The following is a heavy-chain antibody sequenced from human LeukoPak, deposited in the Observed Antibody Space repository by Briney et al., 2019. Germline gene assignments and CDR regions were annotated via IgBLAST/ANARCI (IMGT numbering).Heavy chain of an antibody. J-gene: IGHJ4*02. V-gene: IGHV3-30-3*01. CDR3: ARDFIVGATYFDY. D-gene: IGHD1-26*01. Sequence: GGSLRLSCAASGFTFSSYAMHWVRQAPGKGLEWVAVISHDGSNKYYADSVKGRFTISRDNSKNTLYLQMNSLRAEDTAVYYCARDFIVGATYFDYWGQGTLVTVSS. CDR1: GFTFSSYA. CDR2: ISHDGSNK.